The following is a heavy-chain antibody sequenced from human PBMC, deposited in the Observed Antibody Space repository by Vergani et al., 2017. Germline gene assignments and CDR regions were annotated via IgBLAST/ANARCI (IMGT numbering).Heavy chain of an antibody. D-gene: IGHD5-12*01. J-gene: IGHJ4*02. CDR3: TKRSRGYTGYFFDY. V-gene: IGHV3-23*01. Sequence: EVQLLEFGGGLVQPGGSLRPSCEASGFSFPGYAMSWVRQALGKGLVWVSSVSGSSATPYYADSVKGRFIISIDNSKNTLHLQMNSLRADHTAVYYCTKRSRGYTGYFFDYWGQETLATVSS. CDR1: GFSFPGYA. CDR2: VSGSSATP.